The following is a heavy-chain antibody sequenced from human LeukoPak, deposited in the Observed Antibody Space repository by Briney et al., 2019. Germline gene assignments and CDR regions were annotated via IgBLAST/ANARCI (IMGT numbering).Heavy chain of an antibody. CDR2: ISSSSSYI. CDR1: GFTFSSYS. V-gene: IGHV3-21*01. Sequence: GGSLRLSCAASGFTFSSYSMNWVRQAPGKGLEWVSSISSSSSYIYYADSVKGRFTISRDNAKNSLYLQMNSLRAEDTAVYYCARGNLGAMGLFDYWGQGTLVTVSS. CDR3: ARGNLGAMGLFDY. D-gene: IGHD1-26*01. J-gene: IGHJ4*02.